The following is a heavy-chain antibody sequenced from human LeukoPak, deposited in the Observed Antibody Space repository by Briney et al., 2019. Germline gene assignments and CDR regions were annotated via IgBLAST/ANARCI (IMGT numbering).Heavy chain of an antibody. CDR1: GVSISSSSYY. CDR3: ARVERAGQTGDDAFDI. J-gene: IGHJ3*02. V-gene: IGHV4-39*07. D-gene: IGHD7-27*01. CDR2: IYYSGRT. Sequence: SETLSLTCTVSGVSISSSSYYWGWIRQPAGKGLEWIGSIYYSGRTYYNPSLKSRVTISVDTSKNQFSLKLSSVTAADTAVYYCARVERAGQTGDDAFDIWGQGTMVTVSS.